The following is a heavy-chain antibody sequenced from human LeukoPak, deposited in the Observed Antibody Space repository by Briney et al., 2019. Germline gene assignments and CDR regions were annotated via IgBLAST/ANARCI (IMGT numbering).Heavy chain of an antibody. J-gene: IGHJ1*01. CDR2: LRGDGET. Sequence: GGSLRLSCAASGFTVSSNYMSWVRQAPGKGLEWVSSLRGDGETFYADSVKGRFTLSRDDSRNTVYLQLNNLRVEDTAVYYCAKASWVSSADAVLWGQGTLVTVSS. V-gene: IGHV3-53*01. CDR3: AKASWVSSADAVL. CDR1: GFTVSSNY. D-gene: IGHD3-16*01.